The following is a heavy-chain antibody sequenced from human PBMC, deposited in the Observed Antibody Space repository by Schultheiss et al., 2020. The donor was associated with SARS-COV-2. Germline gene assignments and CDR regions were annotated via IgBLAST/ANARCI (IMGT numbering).Heavy chain of an antibody. V-gene: IGHV3-30*04. Sequence: GESLKISCAASGFTFSSYAMHWVRQAPGKGLEWVAVISYDGSNKYYADSVKGRFTISRDNSKNTLYLQMNSLRAEDTAVYYCARDRRVGATHKVHYYYGMDVWGQGTTVTVSS. CDR3: ARDRRVGATHKVHYYYGMDV. J-gene: IGHJ6*02. CDR1: GFTFSSYA. CDR2: ISYDGSNK. D-gene: IGHD1-26*01.